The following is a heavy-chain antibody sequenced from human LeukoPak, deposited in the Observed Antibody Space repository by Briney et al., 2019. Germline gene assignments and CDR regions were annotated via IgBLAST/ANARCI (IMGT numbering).Heavy chain of an antibody. J-gene: IGHJ4*02. Sequence: ASVKVSCKASGYTFTSYDINWVRQAPGQGLEWMGWISAYNGNTNYAQKLQGRVTMTTDTSTSTAYMELRSLRSDDTAVYYCARDRSSWIFDYWGQGTLVTVSS. CDR3: ARDRSSWIFDY. CDR1: GYTFTSYD. D-gene: IGHD6-13*01. V-gene: IGHV1-18*01. CDR2: ISAYNGNT.